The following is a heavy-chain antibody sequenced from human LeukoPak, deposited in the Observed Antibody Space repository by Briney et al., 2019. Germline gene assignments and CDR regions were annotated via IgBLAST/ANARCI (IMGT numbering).Heavy chain of an antibody. D-gene: IGHD5-18*01. V-gene: IGHV3-30*02. Sequence: GGSLRLSCATSGFTFSSYGMHWVRQAPGKGLEWVAFIRYDGSNKYHADSVKGRFTISRDNAKNSLYLQMNNLRAEDTAVYYCARGGDNYGYIFDYWGQGTLVTVSS. J-gene: IGHJ4*02. CDR1: GFTFSSYG. CDR3: ARGGDNYGYIFDY. CDR2: IRYDGSNK.